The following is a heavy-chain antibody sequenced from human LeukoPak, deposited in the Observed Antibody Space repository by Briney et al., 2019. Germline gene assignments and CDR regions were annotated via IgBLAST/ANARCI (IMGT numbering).Heavy chain of an antibody. D-gene: IGHD6-19*01. J-gene: IGHJ4*02. CDR2: IYYSGST. CDR3: GKILSYGSGWVDY. Sequence: SQTLSLTCTVSGGSISSYYWSWIRQPPGKGLERIGYIYYSGSTNYNPSLKSRVTISVDTSKNQFSLKQSSVTAADTAVYYCGKILSYGSGWVDYWGQGTLVTVSS. CDR1: GGSISSYY. V-gene: IGHV4-59*01.